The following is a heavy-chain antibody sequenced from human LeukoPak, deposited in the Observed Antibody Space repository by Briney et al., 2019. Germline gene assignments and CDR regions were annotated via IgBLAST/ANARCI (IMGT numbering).Heavy chain of an antibody. CDR1: GFTFSSYG. J-gene: IGHJ6*02. V-gene: IGHV3-7*01. CDR3: AREDIVVVPAAAYYYYGMDV. Sequence: PGGSLRLSCAAPGFTFSSYGMHWVRQAPGKGLEWVANIKQDGSEKYYVDSVKGRFTISRDNAKNSLYLQMNSLRAEDTAVYYCAREDIVVVPAAAYYYYGMDVWGQGTTVTVSS. D-gene: IGHD2-2*01. CDR2: IKQDGSEK.